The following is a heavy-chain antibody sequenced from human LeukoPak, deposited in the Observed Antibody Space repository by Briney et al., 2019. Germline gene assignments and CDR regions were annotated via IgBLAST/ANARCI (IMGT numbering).Heavy chain of an antibody. CDR1: GGSFSGYY. D-gene: IGHD5-18*01. CDR3: ARGPSYGITREEY. V-gene: IGHV4-34*01. Sequence: PSETLSLTCAVYGGSFSGYYWSWIRQPPGKGLEWIGEINHSGSTNYNPSLKSRVTISVDTSKNQFSLKLSSVTAADTAVYYCARGPSYGITREEYWGQGTLVTVSS. CDR2: INHSGST. J-gene: IGHJ4*02.